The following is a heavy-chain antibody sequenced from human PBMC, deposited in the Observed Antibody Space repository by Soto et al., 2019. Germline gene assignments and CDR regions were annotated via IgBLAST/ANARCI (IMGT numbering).Heavy chain of an antibody. CDR3: ARDNWNSY. CDR2: IDNDGSAT. D-gene: IGHD1-1*01. Sequence: GGSLRLSCVASGFTFNIYWVHWVRQAPGKGLEWVSRIDNDGSATTYADSVKGRFTISRDNAKNTLFLQMNTLRVDDTAVYYCARDNWNSYWGQGTLVTVSS. J-gene: IGHJ4*02. V-gene: IGHV3-74*01. CDR1: GFTFNIYW.